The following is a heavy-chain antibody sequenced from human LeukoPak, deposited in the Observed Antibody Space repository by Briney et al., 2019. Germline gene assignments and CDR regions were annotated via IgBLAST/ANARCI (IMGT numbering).Heavy chain of an antibody. D-gene: IGHD3-22*01. J-gene: IGHJ3*02. CDR2: IKQDGSEK. Sequence: PGGSLRLSCAASGFTFSSYWMNWVRQAPGKGLEWVANIKQDGSEKYYVDSVKGRFTVSRDNTKNSLYLQMNSLRAADTAVYYCAKGLYYYDSSNYYYAVGALDIWGQGTMVTVSS. CDR3: AKGLYYYDSSNYYYAVGALDI. V-gene: IGHV3-7*01. CDR1: GFTFSSYW.